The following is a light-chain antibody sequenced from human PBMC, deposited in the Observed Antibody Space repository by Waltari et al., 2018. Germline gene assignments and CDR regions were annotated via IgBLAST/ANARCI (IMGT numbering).Light chain of an antibody. V-gene: IGKV3-15*01. CDR1: QSVTSN. CDR2: DAS. CDR3: QQYNRWPPIT. J-gene: IGKJ5*01. Sequence: IVLTQSPATLSVSPGESATISGRASQSVTSNLAWDQQKPGQTPRHLIYDASTRATSIPARFRGSGSGTDFTLTISSLQSEDSATYYCQQYNRWPPITFGQGTRLEIK.